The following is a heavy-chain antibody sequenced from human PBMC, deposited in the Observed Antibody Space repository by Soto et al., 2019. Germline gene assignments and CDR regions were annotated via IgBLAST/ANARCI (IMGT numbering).Heavy chain of an antibody. CDR1: GDSINTDYY. J-gene: IGHJ4*02. CDR3: ASGSSRWDY. Sequence: PSETLSLTCTVSGDSINTDYYWSWIRQPPGKGLEWIGHIYYSGGTFYSPSLKSRVTMSVDTSKNQFSLRLSSVTAADTAMYYCASGSSRWDYWGQGTLVTVSS. D-gene: IGHD6-13*01. CDR2: IYYSGGT. V-gene: IGHV4-30-4*01.